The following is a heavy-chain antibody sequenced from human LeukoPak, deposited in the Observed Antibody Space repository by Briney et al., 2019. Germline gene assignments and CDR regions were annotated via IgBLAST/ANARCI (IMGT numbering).Heavy chain of an antibody. V-gene: IGHV1-18*01. D-gene: IGHD3-3*01. CDR2: ISAYNGNT. Sequence: ASVKVSCKASGYTFTSYGISWVRQAPGQGLEWMGWISAYNGNTNYAQKLQGRVTMTTDTSTSTAYMELRSLRSDDTAVYYCARDLITIFGVVITQKPPFDYWGQGTLVTVSS. CDR1: GYTFTSYG. J-gene: IGHJ4*02. CDR3: ARDLITIFGVVITQKPPFDY.